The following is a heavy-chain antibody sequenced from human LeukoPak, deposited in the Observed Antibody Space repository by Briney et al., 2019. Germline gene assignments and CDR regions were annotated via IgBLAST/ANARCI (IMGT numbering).Heavy chain of an antibody. Sequence: GRSLRLSCAASGSTFSSYGMHWVRQAPGKGLEWVADISYDGSNKYYADSVKGRFTISRDNSKNTLYLQMNSLRAEDTAVYYCAKRGYDSSGYYYDYWGQGTLVTVSS. D-gene: IGHD3-22*01. CDR2: ISYDGSNK. V-gene: IGHV3-30*18. CDR3: AKRGYDSSGYYYDY. J-gene: IGHJ4*02. CDR1: GSTFSSYG.